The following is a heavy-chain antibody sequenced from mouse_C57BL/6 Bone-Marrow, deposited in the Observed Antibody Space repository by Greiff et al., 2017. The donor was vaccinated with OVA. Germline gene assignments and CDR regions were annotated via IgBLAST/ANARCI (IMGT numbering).Heavy chain of an antibody. CDR1: GFTFSDFY. CDR3: ARDYDDYAMDY. Sequence: EVNVVESGGGLVQSGRSLRLSCATSGFTFSDFYMEWVRQAPGKGLEWIAASRNKANDYTTEYSASVKGRFIVSRDTSQSILYLQMNALRAEDTAIYYCARDYDDYAMDYWGQGTSVTVSS. D-gene: IGHD2-12*01. V-gene: IGHV7-1*01. CDR2: SRNKANDYTT. J-gene: IGHJ4*01.